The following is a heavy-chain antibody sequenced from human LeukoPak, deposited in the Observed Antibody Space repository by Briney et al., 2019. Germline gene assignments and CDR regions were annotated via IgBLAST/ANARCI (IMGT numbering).Heavy chain of an antibody. V-gene: IGHV3-53*01. CDR3: ARGPTWYYFDY. D-gene: IGHD2-8*02. CDR2: IYSGGST. CDR1: GFTVSSNY. J-gene: IGHJ4*02. Sequence: GSLRLSCAASGFTVSSNYMSWVRQAPGKGLEWVSVIYSGGSTYYADSVKGRFTISRDNSKNTLYLQMNSLRAEDTAVYYCARGPTWYYFDYWGQGTLVTVSS.